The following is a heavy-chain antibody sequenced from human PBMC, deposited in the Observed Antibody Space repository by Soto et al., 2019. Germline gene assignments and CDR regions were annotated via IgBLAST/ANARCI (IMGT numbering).Heavy chain of an antibody. D-gene: IGHD3-22*01. Sequence: GGSLRLSCAASGFTFSSYSMNWVRQAPGKGLEWVSSISSSSSYIYYADSVKGRFTISRDNAKNSLYLQMNSLRAEDTAVYYCARDLNPYYYDSSGLGSIWGQGTMVTVSS. CDR1: GFTFSSYS. V-gene: IGHV3-21*01. CDR3: ARDLNPYYYDSSGLGSI. J-gene: IGHJ3*02. CDR2: ISSSSSYI.